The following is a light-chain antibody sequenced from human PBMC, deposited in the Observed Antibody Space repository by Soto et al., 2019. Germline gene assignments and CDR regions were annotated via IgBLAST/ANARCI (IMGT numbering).Light chain of an antibody. V-gene: IGKV4-1*01. Sequence: DIVMTQSPDSLAVSLGERATINCKSSQSVLYSSNNKNYLAWYQQKPGQPPKLLIYWASTRESGVPDRFSGSGSGTVFTLTISSLQAEDVAVYYCQQYYSTPPITFGQGTRLEIK. CDR3: QQYYSTPPIT. CDR1: QSVLYSSNNKNY. CDR2: WAS. J-gene: IGKJ5*01.